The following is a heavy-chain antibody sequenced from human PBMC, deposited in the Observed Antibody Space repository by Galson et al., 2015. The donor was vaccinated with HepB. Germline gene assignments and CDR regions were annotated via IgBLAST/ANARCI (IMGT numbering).Heavy chain of an antibody. J-gene: IGHJ4*02. CDR3: ARAPGISFGELLQPLTF. V-gene: IGHV1-3*01. Sequence: SSKTSRYSFSIYNMHWLRQAPAQGLGWVAWVNAGNGKTKFSQKFQGRVTITRDTSATKVYIDLSSLRFEDTAVYYCARAPGISFGELLQPLTFWGLGTLVTVSS. CDR1: RYSFSIYN. D-gene: IGHD3-10*01. CDR2: VNAGNGKT.